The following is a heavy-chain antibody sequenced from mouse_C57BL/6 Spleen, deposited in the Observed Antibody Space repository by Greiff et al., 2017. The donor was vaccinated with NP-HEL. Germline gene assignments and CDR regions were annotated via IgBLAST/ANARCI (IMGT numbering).Heavy chain of an antibody. Sequence: VKLQESGPELVKPGASVKISCKASGYTFTDYYINWVKQRPGQGLEWIGWIFPGSGSTYYNEKFKGKATLTVDKSSSTAYMLLSSLTSEDSAVYFCARGDDYDVYAMDYWGQGTSVTVSS. CDR2: IFPGSGST. CDR1: GYTFTDYY. CDR3: ARGDDYDVYAMDY. J-gene: IGHJ4*01. V-gene: IGHV1-75*01. D-gene: IGHD2-4*01.